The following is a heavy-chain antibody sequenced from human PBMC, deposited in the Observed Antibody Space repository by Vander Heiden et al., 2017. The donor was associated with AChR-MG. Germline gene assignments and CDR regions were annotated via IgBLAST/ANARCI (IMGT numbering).Heavy chain of an antibody. J-gene: IGHJ5*02. Sequence: SCAASGFTFSSYAMSWVRQAPGKGLEWVSAISAVGGNTYYADSVKGRFTISRDNSKNTLYLQMNSLRAEDTAVYYCAKLPKGRYCSSTSCYYNWFDPWGQGTLVTVSS. CDR3: AKLPKGRYCSSTSCYYNWFDP. V-gene: IGHV3-23*01. CDR1: GFTFSSYA. D-gene: IGHD2-2*01. CDR2: ISAVGGNT.